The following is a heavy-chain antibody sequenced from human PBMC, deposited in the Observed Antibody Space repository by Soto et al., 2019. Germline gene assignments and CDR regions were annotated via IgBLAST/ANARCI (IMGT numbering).Heavy chain of an antibody. D-gene: IGHD2-15*01. CDR3: ARDRTTVVAGSDY. CDR1: GFTFSSYS. Sequence: GGSLRLSCAASGFTFSSYSMNWVRQAPGKGLEWVSSISSSSSYIYYADSVKGRFTISRDNANNSLYLQMNSLRAEDTAVYYCARDRTTVVAGSDYWGQGTLVTVSS. V-gene: IGHV3-21*01. J-gene: IGHJ4*02. CDR2: ISSSSSYI.